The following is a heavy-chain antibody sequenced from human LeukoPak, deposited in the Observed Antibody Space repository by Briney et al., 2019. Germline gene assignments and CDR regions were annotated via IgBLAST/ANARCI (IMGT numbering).Heavy chain of an antibody. V-gene: IGHV1-8*01. J-gene: IGHJ4*02. CDR1: GYTFTSYD. D-gene: IGHD6-19*01. CDR2: MNPNSGNT. CDR3: ARVATAVAGTDFDY. Sequence: VASVKVSSKASGYTFTSYDINWVRQATGQGLEWMGWMNPNSGNTGYAQKFQGRVTMTRNTSITTAYMELSSLRSEDTAVYYCARVATAVAGTDFDYWGQGTLVTVSS.